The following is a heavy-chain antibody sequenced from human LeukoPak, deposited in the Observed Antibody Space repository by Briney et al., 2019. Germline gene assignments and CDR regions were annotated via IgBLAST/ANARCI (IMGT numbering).Heavy chain of an antibody. J-gene: IGHJ1*01. D-gene: IGHD3-16*01. CDR3: AGDLGAGLEQPFQH. V-gene: IGHV1-69*04. CDR1: GGTFSNYA. Sequence: SVKVSCKASGGTFSNYAIGWVRQAPGQGLEWMGRIIPILGIANYAQKFQGRVTITADKSTSTAYMELSSLRSEDTAVYYCAGDLGAGLEQPFQHWGQGTLVTVSS. CDR2: IIPILGIA.